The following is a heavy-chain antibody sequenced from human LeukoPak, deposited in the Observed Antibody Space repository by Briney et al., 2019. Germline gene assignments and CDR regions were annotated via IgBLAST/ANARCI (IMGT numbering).Heavy chain of an antibody. CDR1: GFTFDDYG. CDR3: ASGVVAANYFDY. CDR2: INWNGGST. Sequence: GGSLRLSCAPSGFTFDDYGMSWVRQAPGKGLEWVSGINWNGGSTGYADSVKGRFSISRDNAKNALYLQMNSLRAEDTALYYCASGVVAANYFDYWGQGTLVTVSS. J-gene: IGHJ4*02. D-gene: IGHD2-15*01. V-gene: IGHV3-20*04.